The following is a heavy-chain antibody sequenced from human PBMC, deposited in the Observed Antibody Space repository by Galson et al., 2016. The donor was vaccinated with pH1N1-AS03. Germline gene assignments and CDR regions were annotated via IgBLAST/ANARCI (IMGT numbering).Heavy chain of an antibody. CDR2: IYPGDSDI. D-gene: IGHD6-19*01. CDR1: GFRLSNHW. V-gene: IGHV5-51*03. CDR3: AKLAVAGRWFFDY. Sequence: QSGAEVKKPGESLKISCEGSGFRLSNHWIGWVRQMPGKGLEWMGIIYPGDSDIRYSPSFQGHVTISADKSINTAYLQWTSLQASDTAMYYCAKLAVAGRWFFDYWGQGTLVTVS. J-gene: IGHJ4*02.